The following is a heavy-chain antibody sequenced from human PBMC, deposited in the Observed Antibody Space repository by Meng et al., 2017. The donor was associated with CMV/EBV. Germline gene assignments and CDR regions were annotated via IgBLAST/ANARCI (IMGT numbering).Heavy chain of an antibody. V-gene: IGHV4-4*07. CDR1: GGSISSYY. CDR2: IYTSGST. Sequence: QVRLDESGPGLVKPSEPLYLTCTVAGGSISSYYWSWIRQPAGKGLEWIGRIYTSGSTNYNPSLKSRVTMSVDTSKNQFSLKLSSVTAADTAVYYCARGGLYYYDSSGHFDYWGQGTLVTVSS. D-gene: IGHD3-22*01. J-gene: IGHJ4*02. CDR3: ARGGLYYYDSSGHFDY.